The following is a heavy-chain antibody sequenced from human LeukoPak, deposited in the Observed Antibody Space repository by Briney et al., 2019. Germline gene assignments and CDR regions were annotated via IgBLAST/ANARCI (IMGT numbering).Heavy chain of an antibody. CDR1: GFTFDDYA. J-gene: IGHJ4*02. CDR2: ISWNSGSI. D-gene: IGHD3-3*01. V-gene: IGHV3-9*03. CDR3: AKAATGEYYDFWSGYYLDY. Sequence: PGGSLRLSCAASGFTFDDYAMHWVRQAPGKGLEWVSGISWNSGSIGYADSVKGRFTISRDNAKNSLYLQMNSLRAEDMALYYCAKAATGEYYDFWSGYYLDYWGQGTLVTVSS.